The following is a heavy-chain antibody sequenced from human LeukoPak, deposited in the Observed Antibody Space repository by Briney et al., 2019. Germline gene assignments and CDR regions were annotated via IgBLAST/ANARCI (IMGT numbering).Heavy chain of an antibody. Sequence: QTLSLTCTVPGGSISSGDYYWSWIRQPPGKGLEWIGYIYYSGSTYYNPSLKSRVTISVDTSKNQFSLKLSSVTAADTAVYYCARDTPWIYSGYERENWFDPWGQGTLVTVSP. D-gene: IGHD5-12*01. CDR2: IYYSGST. CDR1: GGSISSGDYY. J-gene: IGHJ5*02. V-gene: IGHV4-30-4*01. CDR3: ARDTPWIYSGYERENWFDP.